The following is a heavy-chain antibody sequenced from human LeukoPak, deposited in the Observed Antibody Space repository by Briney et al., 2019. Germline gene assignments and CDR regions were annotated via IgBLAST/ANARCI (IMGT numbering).Heavy chain of an antibody. V-gene: IGHV3-74*01. CDR2: INTDGSTT. CDR1: GFTFSTYW. Sequence: GGSLRLSCVVSGFTFSTYWMYWVRQAPGKGLVWVSRINTDGSTTNYADSVKGRFTISRDNTKNTLYLQMNTLRAEDTAVYYCARHVVAVGFDYWGQGTLVTVSS. D-gene: IGHD3-22*01. CDR3: ARHVVAVGFDY. J-gene: IGHJ4*02.